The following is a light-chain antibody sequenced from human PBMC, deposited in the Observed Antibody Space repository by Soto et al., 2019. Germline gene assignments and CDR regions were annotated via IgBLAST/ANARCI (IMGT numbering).Light chain of an antibody. CDR2: DAS. J-gene: IGKJ4*01. Sequence: EFVLTQSPGTLSLSPGERATLSCRANQTVRNNYLAWYQQKPGQAPRLMIYDASSRETGIPDRFSGGGSGTDFTLTISRLEPEDFAVYYCQQFSSYTLTFGGGTKVDI. V-gene: IGKV3-20*01. CDR3: QQFSSYTLT. CDR1: QTVRNNY.